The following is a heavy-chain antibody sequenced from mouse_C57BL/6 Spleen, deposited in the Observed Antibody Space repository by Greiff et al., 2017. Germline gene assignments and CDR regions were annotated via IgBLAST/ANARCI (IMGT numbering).Heavy chain of an antibody. CDR2: ISDGGSYT. D-gene: IGHD1-1*01. J-gene: IGHJ3*01. V-gene: IGHV5-4*01. CDR3: AIEEGHYYGSSPFAY. Sequence: EVKLVESGGGLVKPGGSLKLSCAASGFTFSSYAMSWVRQTPEQRLEWVATISDGGSYTYYPDNVKGRFTIPRDNAKNNLYLQMSHLKSEDTAMYYCAIEEGHYYGSSPFAYWGQGTLVTVSA. CDR1: GFTFSSYA.